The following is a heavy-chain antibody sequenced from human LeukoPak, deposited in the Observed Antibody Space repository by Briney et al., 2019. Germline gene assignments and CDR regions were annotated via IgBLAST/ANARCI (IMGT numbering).Heavy chain of an antibody. CDR1: GYTFTAYH. CDR3: ARDYCSSTSCLFDY. V-gene: IGHV1-2*06. Sequence: GASVKVSCKASGYTFTAYHMHWVRQAPGQGLEWMGRINPNSGDTNYAQKFQGRVTMTRDMSISTAYMELSRLRSDDTAVYYCARDYCSSTSCLFDYWGQGTPVSVSS. D-gene: IGHD2-2*01. CDR2: INPNSGDT. J-gene: IGHJ4*02.